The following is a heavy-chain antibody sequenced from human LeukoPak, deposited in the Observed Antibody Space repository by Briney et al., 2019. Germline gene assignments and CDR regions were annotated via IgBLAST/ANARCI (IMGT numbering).Heavy chain of an antibody. J-gene: IGHJ5*02. CDR3: ARTTVTTNWFYP. V-gene: IGHV1-2*06. CDR1: GYTFTGYY. D-gene: IGHD4-11*01. CDR2: INPNSGGT. Sequence: GASVKVSCKASGYTFTGYYMHWVRQAPGQGLEWMGRINPNSGGTNYAQKFQGRVTMTRDTSISTAYMELSRLRSDDTAVYYCARTTVTTNWFYPWGQGTLVTVSS.